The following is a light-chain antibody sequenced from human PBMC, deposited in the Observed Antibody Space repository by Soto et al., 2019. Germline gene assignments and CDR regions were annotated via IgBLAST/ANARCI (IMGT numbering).Light chain of an antibody. Sequence: AIRMTQSPSSFSASTGDRVTITCRASQGIRRYLAWYQQKPGKAPKLLIYAASTLQSGVPSRFSGSGSGTDFTLTISSLQSEDFATYYCQQYYSYPWTFGQGTKVEIK. J-gene: IGKJ1*01. CDR1: QGIRRY. CDR3: QQYYSYPWT. CDR2: AAS. V-gene: IGKV1-8*01.